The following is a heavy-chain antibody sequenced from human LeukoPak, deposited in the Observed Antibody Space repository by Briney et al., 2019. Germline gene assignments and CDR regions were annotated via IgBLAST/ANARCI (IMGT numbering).Heavy chain of an antibody. J-gene: IGHJ4*02. CDR3: ARYPNVYCSSTSCYEDY. D-gene: IGHD2-2*01. CDR1: GYSFTSYW. V-gene: IGHV5-51*01. Sequence: GESLKISCKGSGYSFTSYWIGWMRQMPGKGLEWMGIIYPGDSDTRYSPSFQGQVTISADKSISTAYLQWSSLKASDTAMYYCARYPNVYCSSTSCYEDYWGQGTLVTVSS. CDR2: IYPGDSDT.